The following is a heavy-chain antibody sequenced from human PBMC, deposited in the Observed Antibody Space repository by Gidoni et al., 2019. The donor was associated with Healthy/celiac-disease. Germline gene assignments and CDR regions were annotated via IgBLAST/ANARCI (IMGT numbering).Heavy chain of an antibody. CDR2: IYSGGST. CDR1: GFTVSSNY. J-gene: IGHJ3*02. Sequence: EVQLVESGGGLIQPGGSLRLSCAASGFTVSSNYMSWVRQAPGKGLEWVSVIYSGGSTYYADSVKGRFTISRDNSKNTLYLQMNSLRAEDTAVYYCARDAIHCSGGSCYSVAFDIWGQGTMVTVFS. D-gene: IGHD2-15*01. V-gene: IGHV3-53*01. CDR3: ARDAIHCSGGSCYSVAFDI.